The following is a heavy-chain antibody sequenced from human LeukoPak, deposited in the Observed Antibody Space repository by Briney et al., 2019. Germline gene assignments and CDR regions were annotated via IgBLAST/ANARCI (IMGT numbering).Heavy chain of an antibody. Sequence: GGSLRLSCAASGFTFSTYAMSWVRQAPGKGLEWVSAISASGDSTYYTDSVKGRFTISRDNSKNTLYLQVNSLRDEDTAVYYCARGRGLTLSYHYFDYWGQGTLVTVSS. CDR2: ISASGDST. D-gene: IGHD3-10*01. CDR3: ARGRGLTLSYHYFDY. J-gene: IGHJ4*02. CDR1: GFTFSTYA. V-gene: IGHV3-23*01.